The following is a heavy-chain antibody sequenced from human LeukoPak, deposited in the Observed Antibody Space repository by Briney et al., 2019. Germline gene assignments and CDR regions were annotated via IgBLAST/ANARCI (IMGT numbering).Heavy chain of an antibody. CDR1: GLTFSSYT. J-gene: IGHJ4*02. Sequence: GRSLRLSCAASGLTFSSYTMNWVRQAPGKGLEWVSSIVAGSSDYIYYADSVKGRFTISRDNAKNSLYLQMHSLRAEDTAVYYCARDTYGGNWFDYWGQGTLVTVSS. D-gene: IGHD4-23*01. CDR3: ARDTYGGNWFDY. CDR2: IVAGSSDYI. V-gene: IGHV3-21*01.